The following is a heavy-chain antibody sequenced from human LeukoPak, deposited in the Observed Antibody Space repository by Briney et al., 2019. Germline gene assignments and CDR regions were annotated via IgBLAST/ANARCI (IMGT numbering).Heavy chain of an antibody. CDR3: ARDHIAAAGIKVFYYGMDV. CDR2: INHSGST. CDR1: GGSFSGYC. D-gene: IGHD6-13*01. J-gene: IGHJ6*02. Sequence: PSETLSLTCAVYGGSFSGYCWSWIRQPPGKGLEWIGEINHSGSTNYNPSLKSRVTISVDTSKNQFSLKLSSVTAADTAVYYCARDHIAAAGIKVFYYGMDVWGQGTTVTVSS. V-gene: IGHV4-34*01.